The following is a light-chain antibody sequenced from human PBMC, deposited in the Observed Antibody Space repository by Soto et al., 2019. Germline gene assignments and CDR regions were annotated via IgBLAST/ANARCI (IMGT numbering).Light chain of an antibody. V-gene: IGKV3D-20*01. J-gene: IGKJ5*01. CDR2: DAS. CDR1: QTVSNY. CDR3: QQYVTSPIT. Sequence: EIVLTQSPATLSLSPGDRATLSCRASQTVSNYLAWYQQKPGLAPRLLIYDASYRANGIPDRFSGSGSGTDFTLTISRLEPEDFAVYYCQQYVTSPITFGQGTRLEIK.